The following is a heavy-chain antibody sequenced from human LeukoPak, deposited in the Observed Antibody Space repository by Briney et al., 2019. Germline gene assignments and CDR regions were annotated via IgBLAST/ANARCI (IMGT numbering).Heavy chain of an antibody. Sequence: PSETLSLTCTVSGGSISSSSYYWGWIRQPPGKGLEWIGSIYYSGSTYYNPSLKSRVTISIDTSKNQFSLKLSSVIAADTAVYYCARHSSGLFDYWGQGTLVTVSS. CDR2: IYYSGST. CDR3: ARHSSGLFDY. CDR1: GGSISSSSYY. V-gene: IGHV4-39*01. D-gene: IGHD5-12*01. J-gene: IGHJ4*02.